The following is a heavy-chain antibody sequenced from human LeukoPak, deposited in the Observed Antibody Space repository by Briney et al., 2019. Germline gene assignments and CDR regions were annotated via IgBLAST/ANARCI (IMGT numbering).Heavy chain of an antibody. Sequence: GRSLRLSCAASGFTFSSYGLHWVRQAPGKGLEWVAVISYDGSNKYYADSVKGRFTISRDNSKNTLYLQMNSLRAEDTAVYYCARAARIAAAGLEVWGQGTLVTVSS. V-gene: IGHV3-30*03. CDR3: ARAARIAAAGLEV. CDR2: ISYDGSNK. CDR1: GFTFSSYG. D-gene: IGHD6-13*01. J-gene: IGHJ4*02.